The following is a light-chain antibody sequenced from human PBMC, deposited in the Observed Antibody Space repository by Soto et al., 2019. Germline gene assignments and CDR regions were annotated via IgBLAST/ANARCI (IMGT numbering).Light chain of an antibody. Sequence: DIQMTQSPATLSGSVGDRVTITCQASQNINNYLSWYQQKPGRAPKLLIYDASNLEAGVPSRFRGSGSGTDFTFTISRLQPEDIATYYCQQYENLPTFGQGTRLENK. V-gene: IGKV1-33*01. J-gene: IGKJ5*01. CDR1: QNINNY. CDR2: DAS. CDR3: QQYENLPT.